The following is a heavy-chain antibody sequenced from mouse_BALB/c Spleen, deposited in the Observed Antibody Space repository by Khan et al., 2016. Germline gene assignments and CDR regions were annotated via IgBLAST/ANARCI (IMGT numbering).Heavy chain of an antibody. Sequence: LQLSGPELVKWGASVNISCNFSVFTYSVFYIKCVTQSRGKSFECMGRFYPYCGYIFYNQNFKGKATLTVDKSSSTAHMELLGLTSEDSAVYYCGRSGDYGGFPYWGQGTLVTVSA. D-gene: IGHD2-4*01. CDR2: FYPYCGYI. V-gene: IGHV1-37*01. CDR3: GRSGDYGGFPY. J-gene: IGHJ3*01. CDR1: VFTYSVFY.